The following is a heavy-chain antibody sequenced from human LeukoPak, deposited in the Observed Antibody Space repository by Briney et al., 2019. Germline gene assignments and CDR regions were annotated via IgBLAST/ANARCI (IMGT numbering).Heavy chain of an antibody. CDR3: ARGGYCSGGSCYNFYFDY. J-gene: IGHJ4*02. Sequence: PGGSLRLSCAASGFTFSSYWMSWVRQAPGKGLEWVANIKQDGSEKYYVDSVKGRFTISRDNAKNSLYLQMNSLRAEDTAVYYCARGGYCSGGSCYNFYFDYWGQGTLVTVSS. CDR1: GFTFSSYW. V-gene: IGHV3-7*01. CDR2: IKQDGSEK. D-gene: IGHD2-15*01.